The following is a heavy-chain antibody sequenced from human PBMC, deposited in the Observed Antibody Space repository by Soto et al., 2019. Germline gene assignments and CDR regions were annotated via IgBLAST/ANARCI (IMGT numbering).Heavy chain of an antibody. CDR1: GGSISSSSYY. V-gene: IGHV4-39*01. CDR2: IYYSGST. CDR3: ARAQYYYDSSGYFDY. Sequence: SETLSLTCTVSGGSISSSSYYWGWIRQPPGKGLEWIGSIYYSGSTYYNPSLKSRVTISVDTSKNQFSLKLSSVTAADTAVYYCARAQYYYDSSGYFDYWGQGTLVTVSS. D-gene: IGHD3-22*01. J-gene: IGHJ4*02.